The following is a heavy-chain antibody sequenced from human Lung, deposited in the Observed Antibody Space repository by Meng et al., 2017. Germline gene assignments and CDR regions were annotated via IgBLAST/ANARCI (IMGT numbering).Heavy chain of an antibody. CDR3: ARGPTTMAHDFDY. J-gene: IGHJ4*02. CDR2: INHSGST. V-gene: IGHV4-34*01. D-gene: IGHD4-11*01. Sequence: VTLEQWGGGLLKPSETLSLTCVVSGGSFSDYYWSWIRQPQGKGLEWIGEINHSGSTNYNPSLESRATISVDTSQNNLSLKLSSVTAADSAVYYCARGPTTMAHDFDYWGQGTLVTVSS. CDR1: GGSFSDYY.